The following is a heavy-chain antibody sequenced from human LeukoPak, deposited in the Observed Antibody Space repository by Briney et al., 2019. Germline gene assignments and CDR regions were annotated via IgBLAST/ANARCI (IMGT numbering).Heavy chain of an antibody. J-gene: IGHJ4*02. V-gene: IGHV4-4*07. CDR2: IHTSGST. D-gene: IGHD3-22*01. Sequence: PSETLSLTCTVSGGSISSYYWSWIRQPAGKGLEWIGRIHTSGSTNYSPSLTSRVTMSVDTSKNQFSLKLSSVTAADTAVYYCARDRYYYDSSARYFDYWGQGTLVTVSS. CDR1: GGSISSYY. CDR3: ARDRYYYDSSARYFDY.